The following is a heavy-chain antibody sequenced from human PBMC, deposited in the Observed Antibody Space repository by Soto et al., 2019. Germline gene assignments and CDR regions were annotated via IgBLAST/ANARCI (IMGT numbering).Heavy chain of an antibody. J-gene: IGHJ4*02. CDR1: GGTFSSYA. V-gene: IGHV1-69*13. CDR2: IIPIFGTA. CDR3: AWDPGSGWPGNY. Sequence: SVKVSFKASGGTFSSYAISWLRQAPGQGLEWMGGIIPIFGTANYAQKFQGRVTITADESTSTAYMELSSLRSEDTAVYYCAWDPGSGWPGNYWGQGTLVTVSS. D-gene: IGHD6-19*01.